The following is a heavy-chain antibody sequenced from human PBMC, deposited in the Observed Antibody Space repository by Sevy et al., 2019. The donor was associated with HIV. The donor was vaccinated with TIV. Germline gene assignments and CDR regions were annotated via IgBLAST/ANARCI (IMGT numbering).Heavy chain of an antibody. CDR1: GISFSNYW. J-gene: IGHJ3*02. CDR3: ARDRWAKYPEDGFDI. Sequence: GGSLRLSCAASGISFSNYWMSWVRQAPGKGLEWVANINQDGSEKKFVGSVKGRFTISRDNAKNSVYLQMNSFTAEDTAVYYCARDRWAKYPEDGFDIWGQGTMVTVSS. CDR2: INQDGSEK. V-gene: IGHV3-7*01.